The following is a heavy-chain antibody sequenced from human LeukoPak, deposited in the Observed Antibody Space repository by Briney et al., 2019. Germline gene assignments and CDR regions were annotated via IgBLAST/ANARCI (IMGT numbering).Heavy chain of an antibody. V-gene: IGHV1-3*01. J-gene: IGHJ4*02. CDR3: ARGSTSDWPLDH. D-gene: IGHD6-19*01. CDR1: GYTFNAYS. CDR2: IDADNGDT. Sequence: GASVKVSCKASGYTFNAYSIHWVRQAPGQRFERMGWIDADNGDTSYSQNLQGRITITRDTSARTVYMELTSLRSADTAAYYCARGSTSDWPLDHWGQGTLLTISP.